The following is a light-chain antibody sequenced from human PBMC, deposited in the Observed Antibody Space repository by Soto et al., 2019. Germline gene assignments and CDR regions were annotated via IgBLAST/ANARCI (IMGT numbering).Light chain of an antibody. CDR3: QQRSNWPRT. Sequence: IVMPQYPATLSVSSGESTTLSCRVRLTVFNKYLAWYKKKPGQPPRLLIYGASNRASGIPDRVNGTGSGTDFILTISRLEAEDFAVYYCQQRSNWPRTFGQGTKVDIK. CDR1: LTVFNKY. V-gene: IGKV3D-20*02. J-gene: IGKJ1*01. CDR2: GAS.